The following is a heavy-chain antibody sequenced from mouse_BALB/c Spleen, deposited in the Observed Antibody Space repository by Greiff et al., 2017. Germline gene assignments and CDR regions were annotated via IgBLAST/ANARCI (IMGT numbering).Heavy chain of an antibody. CDR3: ARAIYYYGFDY. J-gene: IGHJ2*01. Sequence: EVKLMESGGGLVKPGGSLKLSCAASGFTFSSYAMSWVRQTPEKRLEWVASISSGGSTYYPDSVKGRFTISRDNARNILYLQMSSLRSEDTAMYYCARAIYYYGFDYWGQGTTLTVSA. D-gene: IGHD1-1*01. CDR2: ISSGGST. V-gene: IGHV5-6-5*01. CDR1: GFTFSSYA.